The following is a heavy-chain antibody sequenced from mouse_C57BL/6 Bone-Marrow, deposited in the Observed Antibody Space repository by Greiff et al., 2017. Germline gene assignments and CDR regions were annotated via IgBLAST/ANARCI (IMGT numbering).Heavy chain of an antibody. CDR2: INPGSGGT. J-gene: IGHJ4*01. Sequence: QVQLQQSGAELVRPGTSVKVSCKASGYAFTNYLIEWVKQRPGQGLEWIGVINPGSGGTNYNEKFKGKETLTADKSSSTAYMQLSRLTSEDSAVYFCARRRYEGSSNYAMDYWGQGTSVTVSS. D-gene: IGHD1-1*01. CDR3: ARRRYEGSSNYAMDY. V-gene: IGHV1-54*01. CDR1: GYAFTNYL.